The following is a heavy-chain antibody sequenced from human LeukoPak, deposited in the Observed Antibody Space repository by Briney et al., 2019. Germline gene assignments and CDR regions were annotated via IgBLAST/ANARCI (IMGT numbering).Heavy chain of an antibody. D-gene: IGHD3-16*01. J-gene: IGHJ4*02. CDR2: INPDSGFT. CDR1: GYKFTDDY. V-gene: IGHV1-2*02. CDR3: APTHEAYTSWWKV. Sequence: ASVKVSCKASGYKFTDDYMHWVRQAPGQGLEFMGWINPDSGFTNYAQKFKVRVTMARGTSISTAYLEVRSLTSDDTAVYYCAPTHEAYTSWWKVWGQGTLVTVSP.